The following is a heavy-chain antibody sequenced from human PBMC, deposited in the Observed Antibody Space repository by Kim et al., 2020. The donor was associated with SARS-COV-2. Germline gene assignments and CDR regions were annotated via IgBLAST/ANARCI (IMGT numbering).Heavy chain of an antibody. CDR2: ISSSSSTI. CDR3: GRDPPTAYDILTGYYRLYYFDY. CDR1: GFTFSSYS. J-gene: IGHJ4*02. Sequence: GGSLRLSCAASGFTFSSYSMNWVRQAPGKGLEWVSYISSSSSTIYYADSVKGRFTISRDNAKNSLYLQMNSLRAEDTAVYYCGRDPPTAYDILTGYYRLYYFDYWGQGPLVTVSS. V-gene: IGHV3-48*04. D-gene: IGHD3-9*01.